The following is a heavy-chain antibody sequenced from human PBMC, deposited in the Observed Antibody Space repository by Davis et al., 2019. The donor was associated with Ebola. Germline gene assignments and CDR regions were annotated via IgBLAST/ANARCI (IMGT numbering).Heavy chain of an antibody. D-gene: IGHD6-19*01. Sequence: SETLSLTCTVSGGSISSSSYYWGWIRQPPGKGLEWIGSIYYSGSTYYNPSLKSRVTISVDTSKNQFSLKLSSVTAADTAVYYCARLGAGSGWFYNWFDPWGQGTLVTVSS. CDR2: IYYSGST. CDR3: ARLGAGSGWFYNWFDP. J-gene: IGHJ5*02. V-gene: IGHV4-39*01. CDR1: GGSISSSSYY.